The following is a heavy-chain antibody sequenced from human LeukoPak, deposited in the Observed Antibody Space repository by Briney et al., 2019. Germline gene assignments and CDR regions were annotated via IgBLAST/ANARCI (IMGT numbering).Heavy chain of an antibody. D-gene: IGHD3-3*01. Sequence: ASVKVSCKASGYTFTSYGISWVRQAPGQGLEWMGWISAYNGNTNYAQKLQGRVTMTTDTSTSTAYMELRSLRSDDTAAYYCAREYYDFWSGYHGDYWGQGTLVTVSS. CDR2: ISAYNGNT. CDR3: AREYYDFWSGYHGDY. CDR1: GYTFTSYG. V-gene: IGHV1-18*01. J-gene: IGHJ4*02.